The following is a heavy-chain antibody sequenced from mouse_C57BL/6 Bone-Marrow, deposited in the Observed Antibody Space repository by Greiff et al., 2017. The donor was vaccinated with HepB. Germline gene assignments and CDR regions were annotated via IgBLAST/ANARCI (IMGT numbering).Heavy chain of an antibody. CDR1: GYTFTSYW. V-gene: IGHV1-69*01. D-gene: IGHD1-1*01. Sequence: QVQLQQPGAELVMPGASVKLSCKASGYTFTSYWMHWVKQRPGQGLEWIGEIDPSDSYTNYNQKFKGKSTLTVDKSSSTAYMQLSSLTSEDSAVYYCARSMGLLCPPQSYHYYYGSSLPWYFDVWGTGTTVTVSS. CDR2: IDPSDSYT. CDR3: ARSMGLLCPPQSYHYYYGSSLPWYFDV. J-gene: IGHJ1*03.